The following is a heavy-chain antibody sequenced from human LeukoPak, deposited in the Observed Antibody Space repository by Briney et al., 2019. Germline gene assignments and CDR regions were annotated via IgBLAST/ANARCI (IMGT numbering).Heavy chain of an antibody. D-gene: IGHD3-10*01. CDR2: ISWNSGSI. Sequence: GGSLRLSCAASGFTFDDYAMHWVRQAPGKGLEWVSGISWNSGSIGYADSVKGRFTISRDNSKNTLYLQMNSLRAEDTAVYYCARDGDMVRGRRTYGMDVWGQGTTATVSS. CDR3: ARDGDMVRGRRTYGMDV. CDR1: GFTFDDYA. V-gene: IGHV3-9*01. J-gene: IGHJ6*02.